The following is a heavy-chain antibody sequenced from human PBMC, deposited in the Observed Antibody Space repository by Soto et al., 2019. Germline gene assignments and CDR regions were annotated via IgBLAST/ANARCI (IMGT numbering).Heavy chain of an antibody. Sequence: GGSLRLSCADSGLSFSSYGMHWVRQAPGEGLEWVAAISYDGSNKNYLASVEGRFTISRDNAKNSLYLQMNSLRAEDTAVYYCARERIAAAGQNWFDPWGQGTLVTVSS. D-gene: IGHD6-13*01. CDR1: GLSFSSYG. V-gene: IGHV3-30*03. J-gene: IGHJ5*02. CDR3: ARERIAAAGQNWFDP. CDR2: ISYDGSNK.